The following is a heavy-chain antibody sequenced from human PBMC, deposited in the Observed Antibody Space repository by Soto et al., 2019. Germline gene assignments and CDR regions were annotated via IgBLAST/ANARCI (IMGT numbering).Heavy chain of an antibody. Sequence: GASVKVSCKASGGTFSSYAISWVRQAPGQGLEWMGGVIPIFGTANYAQKFQGRVTITADESTSTAYMELSSLRSEDTAVYYCERAGNVDIVATPPRNYYYGMDVWGQGTTVTVSS. CDR3: ERAGNVDIVATPPRNYYYGMDV. J-gene: IGHJ6*02. V-gene: IGHV1-69*13. CDR2: VIPIFGTA. D-gene: IGHD5-12*01. CDR1: GGTFSSYA.